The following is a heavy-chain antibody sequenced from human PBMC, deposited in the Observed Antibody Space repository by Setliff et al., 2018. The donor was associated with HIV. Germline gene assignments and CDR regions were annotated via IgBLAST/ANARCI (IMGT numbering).Heavy chain of an antibody. V-gene: IGHV3-48*04. J-gene: IGHJ6*02. CDR2: ISSSGSTI. CDR1: GFTFSSYS. Sequence: GGSLRLSCAASGFTFSSYSMNWVRQAPGKGLEWVSDISSSGSTIYYADSVKGRFTISRDNAKNSLYLQMNSLRAEDPAVYYCARDDSNYRQHGMDVWGQGTTVTVSS. CDR3: ARDDSNYRQHGMDV. D-gene: IGHD4-4*01.